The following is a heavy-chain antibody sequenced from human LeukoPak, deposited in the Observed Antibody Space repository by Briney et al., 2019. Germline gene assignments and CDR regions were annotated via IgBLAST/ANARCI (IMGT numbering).Heavy chain of an antibody. D-gene: IGHD6-19*01. CDR2: INPSGGST. CDR3: ARDRHSSGLPWFDP. Sequence: ASVKVSCKASGYTFTSYYMHWVRQAPGQGLEWMGIINPSGGSTSYAQKLQGRVTMTTDTSTSTAYMELRSLRSDDTAVYYCARDRHSSGLPWFDPWGQGTLVTVSS. J-gene: IGHJ5*02. V-gene: IGHV1-46*01. CDR1: GYTFTSYY.